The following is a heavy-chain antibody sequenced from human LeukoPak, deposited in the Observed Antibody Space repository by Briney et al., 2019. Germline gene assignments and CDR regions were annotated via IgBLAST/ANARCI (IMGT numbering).Heavy chain of an antibody. Sequence: PSLKVSCKASGYTFTGYYMHWVRQAAGQGLEWKGRFNPNNRGTNYPQKFRRRVTMTRDTSISTASMELSRLRSDDTAVYYCARITDYYGSGVDYWGQGTLVTVSS. CDR2: FNPNNRGT. CDR3: ARITDYYGSGVDY. CDR1: GYTFTGYY. V-gene: IGHV1-2*06. J-gene: IGHJ4*02. D-gene: IGHD3-10*01.